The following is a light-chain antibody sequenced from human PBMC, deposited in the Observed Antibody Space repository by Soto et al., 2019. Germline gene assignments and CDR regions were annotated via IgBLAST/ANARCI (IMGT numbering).Light chain of an antibody. J-gene: IGLJ3*02. CDR2: EVS. V-gene: IGLV2-14*01. CDR1: SSVVGGYDY. Sequence: QSVLTQPASVSGSPGQSITISCTGTSSVVGGYDYVSWYQQHPGKAPRLIIFEVSNRPSGVSDRFSGSNSGNTASLTISGLQAEDEADYYCTSYSRYSVLVFGGGTKVTVL. CDR3: TSYSRYSVLV.